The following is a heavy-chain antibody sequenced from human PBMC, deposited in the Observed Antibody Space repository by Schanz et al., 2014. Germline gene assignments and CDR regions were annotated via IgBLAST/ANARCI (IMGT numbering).Heavy chain of an antibody. V-gene: IGHV3-30*02. CDR1: GFTFSSYS. CDR2: IRSDGSNE. D-gene: IGHD3-3*01. CDR3: ARPIYDLWSGSFDY. J-gene: IGHJ4*02. Sequence: QVQLEESGGGVVQPGGSLRLSCAASGFTFSSYSMHWVRQAPGKGLEWVAFIRSDGSNENYADSVRGRFTISRDNSKNTLYLQMNSLRTEDTAVYFCARPIYDLWSGSFDYWGQGTLVTVSS.